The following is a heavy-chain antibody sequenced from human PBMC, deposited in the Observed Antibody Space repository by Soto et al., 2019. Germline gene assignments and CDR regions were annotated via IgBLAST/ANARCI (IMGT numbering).Heavy chain of an antibody. CDR1: GYSFIDYW. CDR2: IYPGDSDT. J-gene: IGHJ5*02. D-gene: IGHD1-26*01. V-gene: IGHV5-51*01. CDR3: ARGGPLGARREDWFDP. Sequence: PGESLKISCKGSGYSFIDYWIGWVRQMPGKGLEWMGVIYPGDSDTRYSPSFQGQVTISADKSISTAYLQWSSLKASDTAMYYCARGGPLGARREDWFDPWGQGTLVTSPQ.